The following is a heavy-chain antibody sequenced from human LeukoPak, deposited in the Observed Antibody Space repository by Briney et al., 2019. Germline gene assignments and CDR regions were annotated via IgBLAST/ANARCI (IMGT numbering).Heavy chain of an antibody. V-gene: IGHV4-59*08. D-gene: IGHD6-13*01. CDR1: GGSISSYY. J-gene: IGHJ3*02. CDR3: ARRGLFGAAAIRNAFDI. CDR2: IYYSGST. Sequence: SETLSLTCTVSGGSISSYYWSWIRQPPGKGLEWIGYIYYSGSTNYNPSLKSRVTISVDTSKNQFSLKLSSVTAADTAVYYCARRGLFGAAAIRNAFDIWGRGTMVTVSS.